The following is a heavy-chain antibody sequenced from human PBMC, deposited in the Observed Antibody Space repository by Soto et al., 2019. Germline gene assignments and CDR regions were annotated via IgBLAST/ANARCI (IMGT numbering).Heavy chain of an antibody. Sequence: SVKVSCKVSGGTDGTYSINWVRQAPGQGLEWMGAIIPILSTTNYAQRFQGRVTITADESTGTVYLELTSLKFEDTAAYYCASLAMTVKWFDPWGQGTLVTVSS. V-gene: IGHV1-69*13. J-gene: IGHJ5*02. CDR2: IIPILSTT. CDR3: ASLAMTVKWFDP. CDR1: GGTDGTYS. D-gene: IGHD2-21*02.